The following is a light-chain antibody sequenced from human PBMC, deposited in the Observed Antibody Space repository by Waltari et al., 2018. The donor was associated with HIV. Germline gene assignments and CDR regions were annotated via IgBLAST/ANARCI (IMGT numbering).Light chain of an antibody. J-gene: IGLJ3*02. CDR3: CSYAGSRTWV. Sequence: QSALTQPASVSGSPGQSITVSCTGTSSDVGGYNFVSWYQQHPGKAPKLLIFDVFKRPARVSERFSGSRSGNTASLTVSGRQAEDEADYYCCSYAGSRTWVFGGGTALTVL. CDR1: SSDVGGYNF. V-gene: IGLV2-23*02. CDR2: DVF.